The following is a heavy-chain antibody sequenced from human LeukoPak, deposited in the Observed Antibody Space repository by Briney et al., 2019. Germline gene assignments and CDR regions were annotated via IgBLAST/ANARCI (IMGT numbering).Heavy chain of an antibody. CDR3: ARDNSVGETAWWFDP. V-gene: IGHV1-46*01. D-gene: IGHD1-26*01. J-gene: IGHJ5*02. Sequence: ASVEVSCKASGYTFTGYYMHWVRQAPGQGLEWMGLINPSGSSTTYAQRFQGRVTMTRDISTSTDYMELTSLTSDDTAMYYCARDNSVGETAWWFDPWGQGTLVTVSS. CDR1: GYTFTGYY. CDR2: INPSGSST.